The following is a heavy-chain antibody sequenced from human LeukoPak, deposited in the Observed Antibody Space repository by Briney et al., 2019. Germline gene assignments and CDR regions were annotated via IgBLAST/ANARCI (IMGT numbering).Heavy chain of an antibody. CDR1: GGSFSSYY. CDR3: ARHETIVATTFDY. D-gene: IGHD5-12*01. J-gene: IGHJ4*02. CDR2: IYYSGST. V-gene: IGHV4-59*08. Sequence: SETLSLTCTVSGGSFSSYYWSWIRQPPGKGLEWIGYIYYSGSTNYNPSLKSRVTISVDTSKNQFSLKLSSVTAADTAVYYCARHETIVATTFDYWGQGTLVTVSS.